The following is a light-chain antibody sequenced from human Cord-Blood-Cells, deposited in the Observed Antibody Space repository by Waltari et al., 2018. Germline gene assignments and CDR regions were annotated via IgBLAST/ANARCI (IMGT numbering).Light chain of an antibody. CDR1: AFPKQY. CDR2: KDS. V-gene: IGLV3-25*03. CDR3: QSADSSGTYNVV. J-gene: IGLJ2*01. Sequence: SYELTQPPSVSVSPGQTARITCSGDAFPKQYAYWYQQKPGQAPGLVIYKDSERPSGIPERFSGSSSGTTVTLTISGVQAEDEADYYCQSADSSGTYNVVFGGGTKLTVL.